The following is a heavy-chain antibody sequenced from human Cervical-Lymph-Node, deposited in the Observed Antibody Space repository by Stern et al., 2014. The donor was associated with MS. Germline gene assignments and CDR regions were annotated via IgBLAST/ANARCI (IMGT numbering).Heavy chain of an antibody. CDR1: GFRFNDYG. CDR2: IWSDGSNK. Sequence: VQLVESGGGVVQPGRSLRLSCAASGFRFNDYGMHLVRQAPGKGLEWVAVIWSDGSNKYYADSVKGRFTISRDNSKNTLYLQMSSLRAGDMAIYYCAREGLYSSSSRYAFWRTYYYGMDVWGQGTTVTVSS. CDR3: AREGLYSSSSRYAFWRTYYYGMDV. J-gene: IGHJ6*02. V-gene: IGHV3-33*01. D-gene: IGHD6-6*01.